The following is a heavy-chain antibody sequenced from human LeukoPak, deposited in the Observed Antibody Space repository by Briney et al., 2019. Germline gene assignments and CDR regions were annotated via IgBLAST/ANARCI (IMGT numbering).Heavy chain of an antibody. CDR3: EGYYYDSSGYRTTDY. CDR1: GGSFSGYY. D-gene: IGHD3-22*01. V-gene: IGHV4-34*01. CDR2: INHSGST. J-gene: IGHJ4*02. Sequence: SETLSLTCAVYGGSFSGYYWSWIRQPPGKGLEWIGEINHSGSTNYNPSLKSRVTISVDTSKNQFSLKLSSVTAADTAVYYCEGYYYDSSGYRTTDYWGQGTLVTVSS.